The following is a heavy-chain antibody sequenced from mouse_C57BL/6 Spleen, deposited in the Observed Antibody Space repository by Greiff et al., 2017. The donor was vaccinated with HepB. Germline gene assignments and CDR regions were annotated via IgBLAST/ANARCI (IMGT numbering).Heavy chain of an antibody. CDR3: ASYYYGSSGAY. CDR2: IYPGDGDT. D-gene: IGHD1-1*01. V-gene: IGHV1-82*01. Sequence: VQLQQSGPELVKPGASVKISCKASGYAFSSSWMNWVKQRPGKGLEWIGRIYPGDGDTNYNGKFKGKATLTADKSSSTAYMQLSSLTSEDSAVYFCASYYYGSSGAYWGQGTLVTVSA. CDR1: GYAFSSSW. J-gene: IGHJ3*01.